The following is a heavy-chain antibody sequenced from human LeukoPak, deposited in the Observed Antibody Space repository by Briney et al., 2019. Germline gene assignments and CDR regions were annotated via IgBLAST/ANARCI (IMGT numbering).Heavy chain of an antibody. CDR2: ISYDGSNK. Sequence: GGSLRLSCAASGFTFSSYGMHWVRQAPGKGLEWVAVISYDGSNKCYADSVKGRFTISRDNSKNTLYLQMNSLRAEDTAVYYCAKGREGYYYYYGMDVWGQGTTVTVSS. J-gene: IGHJ6*02. CDR3: AKGREGYYYYYGMDV. CDR1: GFTFSSYG. D-gene: IGHD1-26*01. V-gene: IGHV3-30*18.